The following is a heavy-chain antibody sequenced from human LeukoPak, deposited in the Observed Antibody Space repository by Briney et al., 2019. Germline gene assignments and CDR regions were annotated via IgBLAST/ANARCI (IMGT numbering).Heavy chain of an antibody. CDR1: GFTFSSYA. V-gene: IGHV3-23*01. J-gene: IGHJ4*02. Sequence: GGSLRLSCAASGFTFSSYAMSWVRQAPGKGLKWVSAISGSGGSTYYADSVKGRFTISRDNSKNTLYLQMNSLRAEDTAVYYCAKDPNRAWQQLASSPFDYWGQGTLVTVSS. CDR2: ISGSGGST. D-gene: IGHD6-13*01. CDR3: AKDPNRAWQQLASSPFDY.